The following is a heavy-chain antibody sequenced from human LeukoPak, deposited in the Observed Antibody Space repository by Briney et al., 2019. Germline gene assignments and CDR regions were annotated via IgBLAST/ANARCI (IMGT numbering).Heavy chain of an antibody. CDR2: ISAYNGNT. CDR1: GYTFTSYG. V-gene: IGHV1-18*01. J-gene: IGHJ5*02. D-gene: IGHD3-10*01. CDR3: ARDWVGYYGSGSGGDWFDP. Sequence: GASVKVSCKASGYTFTSYGISWVRQAPGQGLERMGWISAYNGNTNYAQKLQGRVTMTTDTSTITAYMELRSLRSDDTAMYYCARDWVGYYGSGSGGDWFDPWGQGTLVTVSS.